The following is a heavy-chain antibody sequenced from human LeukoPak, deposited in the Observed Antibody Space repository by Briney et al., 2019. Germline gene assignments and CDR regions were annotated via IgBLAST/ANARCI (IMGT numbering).Heavy chain of an antibody. J-gene: IGHJ3*02. D-gene: IGHD3-3*01. CDR2: IKQDGSEK. Sequence: GGSLRLSCAASGFTFSSYWMSWVRQAPGKGLEWVANIKQDGSEKYYVDSVKGRLTISRDNAKNSLYLQMNSLRAEDTAVYYCAREVTYYDFWSGQTPLDVFDIWGQGTMVTVSS. V-gene: IGHV3-7*01. CDR1: GFTFSSYW. CDR3: AREVTYYDFWSGQTPLDVFDI.